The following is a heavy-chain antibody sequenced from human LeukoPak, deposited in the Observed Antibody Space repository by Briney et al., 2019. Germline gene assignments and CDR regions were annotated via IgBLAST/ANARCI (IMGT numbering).Heavy chain of an antibody. CDR2: ISSSSSYI. V-gene: IGHV3-21*01. CDR3: ASLNDYGDPFDY. Sequence: GGSLRLSCAASGFILSSYEMNWVRQAPGKGLEWVSSISSSSSYIYYADSVKGRFTISRDNAKNSLYLQMNSLRAEDTAVYYCASLNDYGDPFDYWGQGTLVTVSS. D-gene: IGHD4-17*01. J-gene: IGHJ4*02. CDR1: GFILSSYE.